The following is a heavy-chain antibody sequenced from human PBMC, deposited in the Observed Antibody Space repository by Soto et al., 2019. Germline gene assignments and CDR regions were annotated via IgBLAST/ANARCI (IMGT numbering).Heavy chain of an antibody. J-gene: IGHJ5*02. D-gene: IGHD3-10*01. CDR1: GGSISSYY. CDR3: ARDRTVRGDWFVP. CDR2: ISTSGTT. V-gene: IGHV4-4*07. Sequence: QVQVQESGPGLVKASETVSLTCTVSGGSISSYYWTWIRQPAGKGLEWIGRISTSGTTNYNPSLKSRVTMSVDTSKNQFSLKLNAVTAADTAVYYCARDRTVRGDWFVPWGQGTLVTVSS.